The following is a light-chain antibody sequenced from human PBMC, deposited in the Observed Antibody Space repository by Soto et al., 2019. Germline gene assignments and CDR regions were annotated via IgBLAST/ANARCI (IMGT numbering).Light chain of an antibody. CDR3: QQCGTSPVS. CDR1: QSVTSNY. V-gene: IGKV3-20*01. CDR2: DTS. J-gene: IGKJ3*01. Sequence: EIVLTQSPGTLSLSPGERATLSCRASQSVTSNYLAWYQHKPGQAPRLLIYDTSNRATGVPDRFSGSGSGTDFTLTISRLEPEDIAVYFCQQCGTSPVSFGPGTKVDVK.